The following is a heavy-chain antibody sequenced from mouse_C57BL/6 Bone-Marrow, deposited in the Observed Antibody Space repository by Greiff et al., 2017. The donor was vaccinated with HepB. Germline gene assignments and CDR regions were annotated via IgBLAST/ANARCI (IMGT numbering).Heavy chain of an antibody. V-gene: IGHV1-82*01. CDR3: ARIYYYGSSYPYYAMDY. D-gene: IGHD1-1*01. CDR2: IYPGDGDT. J-gene: IGHJ4*01. Sequence: QVQLQQSGPELVKPGASVKISCKASGYAFSSSWMKWVKQRPGKGLEWIGRIYPGDGDTNYNGKFKGKATLTADKSSSTAYMQLSSLTSEDSAVYFCARIYYYGSSYPYYAMDYWGQGTSVTVSS. CDR1: GYAFSSSW.